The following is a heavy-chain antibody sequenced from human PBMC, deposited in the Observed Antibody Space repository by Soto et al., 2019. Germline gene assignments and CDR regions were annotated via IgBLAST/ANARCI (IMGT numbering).Heavy chain of an antibody. CDR1: GGSFSGYY. V-gene: IGHV4-34*01. D-gene: IGHD6-6*01. Sequence: QVQLQQWGAGLLKPSETLSLTCAVYGGSFSGYYWSWIRQPPGKGLEWIGEINHSGSTNYNPSLKSRVTISVDTSKNQFSLNLSSVIAADTAVYYCARFPFIAGRLPFDYWGQGTLVTVSS. J-gene: IGHJ4*02. CDR2: INHSGST. CDR3: ARFPFIAGRLPFDY.